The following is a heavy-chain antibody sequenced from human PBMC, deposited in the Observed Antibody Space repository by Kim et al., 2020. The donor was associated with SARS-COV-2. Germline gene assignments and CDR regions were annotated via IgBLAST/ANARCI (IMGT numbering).Heavy chain of an antibody. D-gene: IGHD3-10*01. CDR2: IYQSGST. J-gene: IGHJ5*02. CDR3: ARMDGSLNWFDP. V-gene: IGHV4-38-2*02. CDR1: GYSISNGYY. Sequence: SETLSLTCIVSGYSISNGYYWGWIRQPSGKGLEWTGSIYQSGSTYYNPSLKSRVSVSVDTSKNQFSLKLTSVTAADTAVYYCARMDGSLNWFDPWGQGTLVTVSS.